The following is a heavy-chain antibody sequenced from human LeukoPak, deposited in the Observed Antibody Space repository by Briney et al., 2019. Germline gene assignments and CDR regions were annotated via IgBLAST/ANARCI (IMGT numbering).Heavy chain of an antibody. CDR2: INGGNGDA. CDR1: GYTFTSYG. CDR3: ARELPDVYYDSSGLPDY. V-gene: IGHV1-3*01. D-gene: IGHD3-22*01. Sequence: ASVKVSCKTSGYTFTSYGMHWVRQAPGQRLEWMGWINGGNGDAKYSQKFQGRVTIIRDTSASTAYMELSSLRSEDTAVYYCARELPDVYYDSSGLPDYWGHGTLVTVSS. J-gene: IGHJ4*01.